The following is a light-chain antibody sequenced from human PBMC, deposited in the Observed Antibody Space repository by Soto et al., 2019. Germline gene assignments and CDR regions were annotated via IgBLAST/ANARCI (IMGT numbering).Light chain of an antibody. CDR1: QSVSSSY. CDR2: GAS. V-gene: IGKV3-20*01. J-gene: IGKJ1*01. CDR3: QQYRSSPRT. Sequence: EIVLTQSPGTLSLSPGERATLSCRASQSVSSSYLAWYQQKPGQAPRLLIYGASSRATGIPDRFSGSGSGTDFTLTISRLEPEELAVYYCQQYRSSPRTFGKGTKVEIK.